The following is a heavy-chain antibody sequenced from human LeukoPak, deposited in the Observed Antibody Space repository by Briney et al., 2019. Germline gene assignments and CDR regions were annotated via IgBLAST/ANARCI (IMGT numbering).Heavy chain of an antibody. Sequence: GGSLRLSCAASGFTFSSYAMSWVRQAPGKGLEWVSPISGSGGSTYYADSVKGRFTISRDNSKNTLYLQMNSLRAEDTAVYYCAKSRDCSGGSCYHPDYWGQGTLVTVSS. CDR1: GFTFSSYA. V-gene: IGHV3-23*01. CDR3: AKSRDCSGGSCYHPDY. D-gene: IGHD2-15*01. J-gene: IGHJ4*02. CDR2: ISGSGGST.